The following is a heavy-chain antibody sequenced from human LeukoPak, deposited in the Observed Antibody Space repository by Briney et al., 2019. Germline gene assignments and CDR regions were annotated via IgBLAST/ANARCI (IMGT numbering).Heavy chain of an antibody. CDR1: GFTFSDYY. CDR3: ASDGRGEQQLEYYCYYGMDV. Sequence: GGSLRLSCAASGFTFSDYYMRWIRQAPGKGREWVSSIYSSGSTIYYAEYVKGRLTIARENAKNSMYLQMNSLRAEDTAVYYCASDGRGEQQLEYYCYYGMDVWGQGTTVTVSS. CDR2: IYSSGSTI. V-gene: IGHV3-11*01. D-gene: IGHD6-13*01. J-gene: IGHJ6*02.